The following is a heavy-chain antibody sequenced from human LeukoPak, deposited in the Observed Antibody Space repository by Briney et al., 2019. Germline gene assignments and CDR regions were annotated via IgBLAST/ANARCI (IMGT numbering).Heavy chain of an antibody. CDR1: GFTLSSHS. J-gene: IGHJ3*02. CDR3: VRDTFSPDAFDI. CDR2: ISTSSSYI. Sequence: GGSLRLSCAAYGFTLSSHSMNWVRQAPGKGLEWVSSISTSSSYIYSADSVKGRFTISRDNAKNSLYLQMNSLRAEDTAVYYCVRDTFSPDAFDIWGQGTMVTVSS. D-gene: IGHD3-16*01. V-gene: IGHV3-21*01.